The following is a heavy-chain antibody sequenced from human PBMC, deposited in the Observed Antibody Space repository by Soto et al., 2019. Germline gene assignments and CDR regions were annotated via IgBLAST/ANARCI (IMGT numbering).Heavy chain of an antibody. D-gene: IGHD1-7*01. Sequence: KGLEWIGEINHSGSTNYNPSLKSRVTISVDTSKTQFSLKLSSVTAADTAVYYCACGRTGTILHYYYSGMAFWGHRTTVIVSS. J-gene: IGHJ6*02. V-gene: IGHV4-34*01. CDR2: INHSGST. CDR3: ACGRTGTILHYYYSGMAF.